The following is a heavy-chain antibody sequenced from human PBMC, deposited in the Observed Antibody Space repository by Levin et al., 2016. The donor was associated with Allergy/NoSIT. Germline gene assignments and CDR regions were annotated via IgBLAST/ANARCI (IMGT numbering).Heavy chain of an antibody. CDR3: ARSLGGVAGISPDY. Sequence: ASVKVSCKASGYTFTGYYMHWVRQAPGQGLEWMGWINPNSGGTNYAQKFQGRVTMTRDTSISTAYMELSRLRSDDTAVYYCARSLGGVAGISPDYWGQGTLVTVSS. CDR1: GYTFTGYY. D-gene: IGHD6-19*01. V-gene: IGHV1-2*02. CDR2: INPNSGGT. J-gene: IGHJ4*02.